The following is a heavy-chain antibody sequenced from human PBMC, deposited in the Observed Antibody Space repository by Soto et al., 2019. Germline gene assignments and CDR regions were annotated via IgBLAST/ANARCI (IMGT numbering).Heavy chain of an antibody. CDR2: IFYTGTT. D-gene: IGHD2-21*01. CDR1: GGSVSYNSYY. CDR3: ARLVVVAPVANV. Sequence: QLQLQESGPGLVKPSETLSLTCSVSGGSVSYNSYYWGWIRQPPGKGLEWVGGIFYTGTTYYNPSLKDRVSISVDTSKNSFSRNLTSVTAADTAVYFCARLVVVAPVANVWGQGALVTVSS. J-gene: IGHJ4*02. V-gene: IGHV4-39*01.